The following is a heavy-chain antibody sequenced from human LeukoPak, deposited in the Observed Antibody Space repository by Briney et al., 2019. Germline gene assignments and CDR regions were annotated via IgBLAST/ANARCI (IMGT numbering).Heavy chain of an antibody. J-gene: IGHJ4*02. CDR2: IKSKIDGGTT. Sequence: GGSLRLSCAVSGLTFTDVGMTWVRQAPGKGLEWGGRIKSKIDGGTTDYATAVKGRFTISTDDSKNTLYLHMNNLKTEDTGVYYCTTGPASIRLGDFSLTYWGQGTLVTVSS. CDR3: TTGPASIRLGDFSLTY. D-gene: IGHD3-16*02. CDR1: GLTFTDVG. V-gene: IGHV3-15*01.